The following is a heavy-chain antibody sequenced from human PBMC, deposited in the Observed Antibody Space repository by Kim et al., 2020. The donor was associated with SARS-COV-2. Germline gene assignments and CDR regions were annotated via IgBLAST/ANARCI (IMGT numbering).Heavy chain of an antibody. V-gene: IGHV3-21*01. Sequence: GGSLRLSCAASGFTFSSRSMNWVRQTPGKGLEWVSSISSRSNYIYYAESVKGRFTISRDDAKNSLYLQMNSLRANDTAVYYCARESRDIPRLAWFDYWGQGTLVTVSS. CDR3: ARESRDIPRLAWFDY. J-gene: IGHJ4*02. CDR2: ISSRSNYI. D-gene: IGHD2-15*01. CDR1: GFTFSSRS.